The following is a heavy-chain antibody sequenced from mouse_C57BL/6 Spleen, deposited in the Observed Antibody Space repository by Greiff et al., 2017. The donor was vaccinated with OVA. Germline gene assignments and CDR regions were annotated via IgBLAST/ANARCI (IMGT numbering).Heavy chain of an antibody. CDR1: GYTFTSYW. J-gene: IGHJ2*01. V-gene: IGHV1-50*01. Sequence: VQLQQPGAELVKPGASVKLSCKASGYTFTSYWMQWVKQRPGQGLAWIGEIDPSDSYTNYNQKFKGKATLTVDKSSSTAYMQLSRLTSEDSAVYYCARRRGGTHYFDYWGQGTTLTVSS. CDR2: IDPSDSYT. CDR3: ARRRGGTHYFDY.